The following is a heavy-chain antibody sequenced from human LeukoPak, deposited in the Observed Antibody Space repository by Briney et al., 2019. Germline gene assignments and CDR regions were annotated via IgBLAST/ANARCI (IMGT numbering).Heavy chain of an antibody. J-gene: IGHJ4*02. D-gene: IGHD5-24*01. CDR1: GFPFSSYW. CDR2: IKQDGSKK. CDR3: TRVGYIDEGINY. V-gene: IGHV3-7*04. Sequence: GGSLRLSCVASGFPFSSYWMTWVRQAPGKGLEWVANIKQDGSKKSYVDSVKGRFTISRDNAKNSLYLQMNSLRAEDTAIYYCTRVGYIDEGINYWGQGTPGHRLL.